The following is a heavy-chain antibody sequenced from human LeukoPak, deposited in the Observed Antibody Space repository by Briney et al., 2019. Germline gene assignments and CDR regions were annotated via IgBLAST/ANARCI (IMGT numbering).Heavy chain of an antibody. CDR2: IYDGGGA. CDR3: ARLATSTGSYVDY. J-gene: IGHJ4*02. Sequence: HPGGSLRLSCAASGFTVSSKYMSWARQAPGKGLEWLSVIYDGGGANYADSVKARFTISRDNSKNTLYLQMDSLRAEDTAVYYCARLATSTGSYVDYWGQGTLVTVSS. D-gene: IGHD1-26*01. V-gene: IGHV3-53*01. CDR1: GFTVSSKY.